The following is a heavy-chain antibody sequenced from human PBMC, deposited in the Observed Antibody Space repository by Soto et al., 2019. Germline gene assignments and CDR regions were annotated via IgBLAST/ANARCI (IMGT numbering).Heavy chain of an antibody. CDR1: GYSFSSYW. Sequence: GETLKISCKGSGYSFSSYWIGWVRQMPGKGLEWMGIIYPGDSDTRYSPSFQGQVTISADKSISTAYLQWSSLKASDTAMYYCATLPGKAALPSFLYIDVWGKGTTLTV. J-gene: IGHJ6*03. D-gene: IGHD6-6*01. CDR3: ATLPGKAALPSFLYIDV. CDR2: IYPGDSDT. V-gene: IGHV5-51*01.